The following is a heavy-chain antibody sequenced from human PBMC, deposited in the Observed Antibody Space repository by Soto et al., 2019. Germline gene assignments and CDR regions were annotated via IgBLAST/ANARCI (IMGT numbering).Heavy chain of an antibody. V-gene: IGHV1-69*02. CDR3: ARPLVRGRGDAFDI. CDR1: GGTVSRYT. CDR2: IIPILGIA. J-gene: IGHJ3*02. Sequence: QVQLVQSGAEVKKPGSSVKVSCKASGGTVSRYTISWVRQAPGQGLEWMERIIPILGIANYAQKFQGRVTITAGKSTSTAYMELSSLRAEDTAVYYCARPLVRGRGDAFDIWGQGTMVTVSS. D-gene: IGHD3-10*01.